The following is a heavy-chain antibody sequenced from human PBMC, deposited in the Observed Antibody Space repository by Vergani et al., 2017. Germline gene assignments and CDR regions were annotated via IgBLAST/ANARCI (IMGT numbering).Heavy chain of an antibody. D-gene: IGHD2-15*01. J-gene: IGHJ2*01. Sequence: QVQLVESGGGVVQPGRSLRLSCAASGFTFSSYGMHWVRQAPGKGLEWVAVIWYDGSNKYYADSVKGRFTISRENSKNTLYLQMNSLRAEDTAVYYCARXPGACSGGSCYSWYFDLWGRGTLVTVSS. CDR1: GFTFSSYG. V-gene: IGHV3-33*01. CDR2: IWYDGSNK. CDR3: ARXPGACSGGSCYSWYFDL.